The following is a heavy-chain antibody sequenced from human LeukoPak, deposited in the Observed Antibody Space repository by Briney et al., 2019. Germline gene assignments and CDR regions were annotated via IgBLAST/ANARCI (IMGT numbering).Heavy chain of an antibody. CDR2: IYYSGST. J-gene: IGHJ4*02. Sequence: SETLSLTCTVSGYSISSGYYWGWIRQPPGKGLEWIGSIYYSGSTYYNPSLKSRVTISVDTSKNQFSLKLSSVTAADTAVYYCARGTSGYSYGYLGYWGQGTLVTVSS. CDR1: GYSISSGYY. CDR3: ARGTSGYSYGYLGY. D-gene: IGHD5-18*01. V-gene: IGHV4-38-2*02.